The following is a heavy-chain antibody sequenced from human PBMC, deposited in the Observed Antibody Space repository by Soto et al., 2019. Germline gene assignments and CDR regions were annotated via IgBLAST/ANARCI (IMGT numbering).Heavy chain of an antibody. D-gene: IGHD6-13*01. J-gene: IGHJ1*01. CDR3: ARGGSSWSRGPSGY. CDR2: IGSSGRTI. Sequence: PGGSLRLSCAASGFTFSDYHMSWIRQAPGKGLEWVSFIGSSGRTIYSADSVKGRFTISRDNAKNSLYLQMNGLRAEDTAVYYCARGGSSWSRGPSGYWGQGTLVTVSS. V-gene: IGHV3-11*01. CDR1: GFTFSDYH.